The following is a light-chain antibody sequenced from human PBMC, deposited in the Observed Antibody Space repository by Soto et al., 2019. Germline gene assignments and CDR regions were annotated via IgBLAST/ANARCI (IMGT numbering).Light chain of an antibody. Sequence: DIQVTQSPSSVSASVGDRVTITCRASQGISSWLAWYQQKPGKAPKLLIYAASSLQSGVPSRFSGTGSGTDFTLTVSNLQPGDFATYYCQQSYSTPITFGQGTRLEIK. J-gene: IGKJ5*01. CDR1: QGISSW. CDR3: QQSYSTPIT. CDR2: AAS. V-gene: IGKV1-12*01.